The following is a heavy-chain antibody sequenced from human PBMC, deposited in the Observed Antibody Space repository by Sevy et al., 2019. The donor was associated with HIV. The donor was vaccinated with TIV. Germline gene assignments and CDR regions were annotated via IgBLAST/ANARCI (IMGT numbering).Heavy chain of an antibody. J-gene: IGHJ4*02. V-gene: IGHV3-33*01. CDR3: ARGPHIVVVTAIPTHFDY. Sequence: GGSLRLSCAASGFTFSSDGMHWVRQAPGKGLEWVAVVWYDGSNKYYADSVKGRFTISRDNSKNTLYLLRNSLRAEHTAVYYCARGPHIVVVTAIPTHFDYWGQGTLVTVSS. D-gene: IGHD2-21*02. CDR1: GFTFSSDG. CDR2: VWYDGSNK.